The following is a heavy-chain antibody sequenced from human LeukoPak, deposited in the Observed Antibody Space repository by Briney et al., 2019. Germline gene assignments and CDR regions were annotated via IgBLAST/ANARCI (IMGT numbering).Heavy chain of an antibody. V-gene: IGHV1-24*01. D-gene: IGHD6-13*01. J-gene: IGHJ5*02. CDR1: GYTLTELS. CDR3: AISEKYSSSWRYR. CDR2: FDPEDGET. Sequence: ASVKVSCTVSGYTLTELSMHWVRQAPGKGLEWMGGFDPEDGETIYAQKFQGRVTMTEDTSTDTAYMELSSLRSEDTAVYYCAISEKYSSSWRYRWGQGTLVTVSS.